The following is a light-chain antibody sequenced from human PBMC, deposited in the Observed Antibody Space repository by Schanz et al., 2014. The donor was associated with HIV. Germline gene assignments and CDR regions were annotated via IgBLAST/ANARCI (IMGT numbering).Light chain of an antibody. CDR3: QQYDSVSWT. J-gene: IGKJ1*01. Sequence: DIQMTQSPSTLSASVGDRITISCRASQSISEWLAWYQQKSGKAPKLLIYGTSNLHSGVPSRFSGSGSGTDFTLTISSLQPDDFATYYCQQYDSVSWTFGQGTTVEAK. CDR2: GTS. V-gene: IGKV1-5*01. CDR1: QSISEW.